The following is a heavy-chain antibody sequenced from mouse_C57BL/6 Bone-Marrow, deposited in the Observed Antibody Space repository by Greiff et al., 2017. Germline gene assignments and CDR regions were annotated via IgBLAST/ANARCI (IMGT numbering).Heavy chain of an antibody. D-gene: IGHD1-1*01. V-gene: IGHV14-4*01. CDR1: GFNIKDDY. J-gene: IGHJ2*01. Sequence: EVQLQQSGAELVRPGASVKLSCTASGFNIKDDYMHWVKQRPEQGLEWIGWIDPENGDTEYASKFQGKATITADTSSNTAYLQLSSLTSEDTAVYCCTTVVDGGYWGQGTTLTVSS. CDR2: IDPENGDT. CDR3: TTVVDGGY.